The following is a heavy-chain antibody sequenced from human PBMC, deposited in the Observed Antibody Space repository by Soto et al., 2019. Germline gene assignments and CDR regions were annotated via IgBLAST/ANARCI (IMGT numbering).Heavy chain of an antibody. Sequence: GESLKISCAASGFTFSDYYMSWIRQAPGKGLEWVSYISSSGSTIYYADSVKGRFTISRDNAKNSLYLQMNSLRAEDTAVYYCAREFRRNYDFWSGYYPFDYWGQGTLVTVSS. CDR1: GFTFSDYY. CDR3: AREFRRNYDFWSGYYPFDY. CDR2: ISSSGSTI. D-gene: IGHD3-3*01. J-gene: IGHJ4*02. V-gene: IGHV3-11*01.